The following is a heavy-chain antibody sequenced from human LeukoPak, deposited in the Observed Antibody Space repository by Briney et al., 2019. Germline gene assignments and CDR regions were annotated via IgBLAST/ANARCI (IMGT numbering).Heavy chain of an antibody. J-gene: IGHJ4*02. D-gene: IGHD6-19*01. Sequence: GGSLRLSCAASGFTFSSSSISWVRQAPGKGLEWVSAISGSGGSTYYADSVKGRFTISRDNSKNTLYLQMNSLRAEDTAVYYCAKGIAVAGPYYFDYWGQGTLVTVSS. CDR2: ISGSGGST. CDR3: AKGIAVAGPYYFDY. V-gene: IGHV3-23*01. CDR1: GFTFSSSS.